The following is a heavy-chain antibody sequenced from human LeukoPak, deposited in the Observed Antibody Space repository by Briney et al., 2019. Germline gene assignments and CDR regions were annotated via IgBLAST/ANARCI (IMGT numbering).Heavy chain of an antibody. Sequence: QTGGSLRLSCAASGFTFSSYWMSWVRQAPGKGLEWVANIKQDGSEKYYVDSVKGRFTISRDNAKNSLYLQMNSLRAEDTAVYYCARGSSMVRGVITAYYYMDVWGKGTTVTVSS. V-gene: IGHV3-7*01. D-gene: IGHD3-10*01. J-gene: IGHJ6*03. CDR3: ARGSSMVRGVITAYYYMDV. CDR2: IKQDGSEK. CDR1: GFTFSSYW.